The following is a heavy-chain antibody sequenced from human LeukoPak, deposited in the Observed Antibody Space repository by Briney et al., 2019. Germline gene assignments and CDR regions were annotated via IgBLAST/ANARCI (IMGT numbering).Heavy chain of an antibody. Sequence: SETLSLTCIVSGGSMSSYYWNVIRQPAGQGLEWIGRIHTSWTTFYNPSLKSRVTMSVDTSRNQFSLRLTSVTAADTAVYYCALGDYYVRGGRNWFDPWGQGTLVTVSS. CDR1: GGSMSSYY. CDR2: IHTSWTT. CDR3: ALGDYYVRGGRNWFDP. J-gene: IGHJ5*02. V-gene: IGHV4-4*07. D-gene: IGHD3-10*02.